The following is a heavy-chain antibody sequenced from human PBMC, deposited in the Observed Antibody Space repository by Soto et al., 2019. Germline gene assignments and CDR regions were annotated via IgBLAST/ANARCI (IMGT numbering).Heavy chain of an antibody. J-gene: IGHJ6*02. CDR3: ARGFDLQYGMDV. Sequence: GGSLRLSCAASGFTLSIYSMNWVRQAPRKGLEWVSYISGNGNSIYYADSVEGRFTISRDNAKNSLYLQMNSLRDEDTAVYYCARGFDLQYGMDVWGQGTTVTVSS. D-gene: IGHD3-10*01. V-gene: IGHV3-48*02. CDR1: GFTLSIYS. CDR2: ISGNGNSI.